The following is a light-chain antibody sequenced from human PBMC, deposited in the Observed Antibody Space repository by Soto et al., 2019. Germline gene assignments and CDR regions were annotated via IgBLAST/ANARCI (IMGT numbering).Light chain of an antibody. CDR2: SND. J-gene: IGLJ3*02. CDR3: AAWDNRLYGPV. Sequence: QSVLTQPTSASGTPGQRVTISCSGSSSNIGSNAVNWYQHLPGTAPKLLIYSNDQRPSGVPDRFSGSKSGTSASLAISGLQSEDEADYYCAAWDNRLYGPVFCGGTKVTVL. V-gene: IGLV1-44*01. CDR1: SSNIGSNA.